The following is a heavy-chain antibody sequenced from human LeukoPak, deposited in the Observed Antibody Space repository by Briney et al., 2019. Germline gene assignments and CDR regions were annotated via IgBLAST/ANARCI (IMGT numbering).Heavy chain of an antibody. CDR1: GGSFSGYY. V-gene: IGHV4-34*01. CDR3: ARVRRAIPAAMLYYYYMDV. Sequence: KPSETLSLTCAVYGGSFSGYYWSWIRQPPGKGLEWIGEINHSGSTNYNPSLKSRVTISVDTSKNQFSLKLSSVTAADTAVYYCARVRRAIPAAMLYYYYMDVWGKGTTVTVSS. CDR2: INHSGST. J-gene: IGHJ6*03. D-gene: IGHD2-2*01.